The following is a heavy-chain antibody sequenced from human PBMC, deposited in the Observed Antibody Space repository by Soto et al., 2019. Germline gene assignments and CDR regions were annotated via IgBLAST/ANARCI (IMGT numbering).Heavy chain of an antibody. CDR1: GYSFTIYW. V-gene: IGHV5-51*01. CDR2: IYPGDSDT. D-gene: IGHD2-21*02. J-gene: IGHJ6*02. Sequence: PGESLKISCKGSGYSFTIYWIGWVRQMPGKGLEWMGIIYPGDSDTRYSPSFQGQVTISADKSISTAYLQWSSLKASDTAMYYCARSLQVTALSYYYYYGMDVWGQGTTVTVSS. CDR3: ARSLQVTALSYYYYYGMDV.